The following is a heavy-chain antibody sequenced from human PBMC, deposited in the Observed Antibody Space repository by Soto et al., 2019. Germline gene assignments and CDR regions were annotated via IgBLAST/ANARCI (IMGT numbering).Heavy chain of an antibody. CDR1: GFTFSSYW. J-gene: IGHJ4*02. CDR3: ARDLVNY. V-gene: IGHV3-7*03. Sequence: GWSLRLSCVASGFTFSSYWMSWVRQAPGKGLEWVALTNQDGSVTYYVGSVKGRFTISRDNANNSLYLQMNNLRTEDTAVYYCARDLVNYWGQGTLVTVSS. D-gene: IGHD3-9*01. CDR2: TNQDGSVT.